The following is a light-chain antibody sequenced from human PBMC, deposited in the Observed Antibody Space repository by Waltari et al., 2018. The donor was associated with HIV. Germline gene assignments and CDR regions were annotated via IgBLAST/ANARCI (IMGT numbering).Light chain of an antibody. Sequence: DIVMTQSPDSLAVSLGERATINCKSSQSVLYSSNNKNYLAWYQQKPGQPPKLLIHWASTRESGVPDRFSGSGSGTDFTLTSSSLQAEDVAVYYCQQYYSTPPYTFGQGTKLEIK. J-gene: IGKJ2*01. V-gene: IGKV4-1*01. CDR2: WAS. CDR1: QSVLYSSNNKNY. CDR3: QQYYSTPPYT.